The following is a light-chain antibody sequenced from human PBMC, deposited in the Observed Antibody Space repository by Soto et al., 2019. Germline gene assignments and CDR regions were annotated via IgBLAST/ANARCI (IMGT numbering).Light chain of an antibody. CDR2: GAS. Sequence: EIGITQSPATLPVSPGARATLSCRARQSVSSNLAWYQQKPGQAPRLLIYGASTRATGIPARFSGSGSGTEFTLTITGLEPEDFAVYYCQQYGSSPQTFGQGTKVDI. CDR1: QSVSSN. CDR3: QQYGSSPQT. V-gene: IGKV3-15*01. J-gene: IGKJ1*01.